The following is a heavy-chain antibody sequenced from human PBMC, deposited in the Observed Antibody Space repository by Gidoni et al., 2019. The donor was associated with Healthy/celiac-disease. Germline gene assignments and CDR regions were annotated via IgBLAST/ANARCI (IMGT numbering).Heavy chain of an antibody. CDR1: GFPVSSNY. V-gene: IGHV3-53*01. D-gene: IGHD6-19*01. J-gene: IGHJ4*02. CDR2: SYRGGCT. Sequence: EVQLVESGGGLIQPGGSLRLSCAASGFPVSSNYMSWVRQAPVKGLAWGSVSYRGGCTYSADSVKGRFTISRDNSKNTLYLQMNSLRAEDTAVYYCARGRQGRQAVALYYFDYWGQGTLVTVSS. CDR3: ARGRQGRQAVALYYFDY.